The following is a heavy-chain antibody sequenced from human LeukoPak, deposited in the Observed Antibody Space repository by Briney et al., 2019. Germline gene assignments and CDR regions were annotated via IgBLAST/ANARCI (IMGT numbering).Heavy chain of an antibody. CDR3: AREGIAAAGFR. CDR2: IKQDGNEK. CDR1: GFTFSSCW. J-gene: IGHJ4*02. Sequence: GGSLRLSCAASGFTFSSCWMTWVRQAPGKGLEWVANIKQDGNEKYYVDSVKGRFSISRDNAKNSVYLQMNSLRDEDTAVYYCAREGIAAAGFRWGQGTLVTVSS. V-gene: IGHV3-7*01. D-gene: IGHD6-13*01.